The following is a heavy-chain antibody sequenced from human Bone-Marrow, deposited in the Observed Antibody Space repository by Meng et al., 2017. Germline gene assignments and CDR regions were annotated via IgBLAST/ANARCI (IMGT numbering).Heavy chain of an antibody. CDR2: IYSSGST. J-gene: IGHJ4*02. V-gene: IGHV4-4*07. D-gene: IGHD3-10*01. CDR3: ARVGQTSYYYASGSYYIDY. CDR1: GGSITSYY. Sequence: GSLRLSCTVSGGSITSYYWSWIRQPAGKGLEWIGRIYSSGSTNYNPSLKSRLTMSIDTSKNQFSLKLNSVTAADTAVYYCARVGQTSYYYASGSYYIDYWGQGTLVTVSS.